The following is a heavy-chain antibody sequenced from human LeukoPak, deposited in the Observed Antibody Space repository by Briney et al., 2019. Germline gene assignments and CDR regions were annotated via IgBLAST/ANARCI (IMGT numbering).Heavy chain of an antibody. CDR1: GYTFTGYY. Sequence: ASVKVSCKTSGYTFTGYYMHWVRQAPGQGLEWMGWINPNSGGTNYAQKFQGRVTMTRDTSISTAYMELSRLRSDDTAVYYCARVGGSSPFTAFDIWGQGTMVTVSS. J-gene: IGHJ3*02. D-gene: IGHD1-26*01. V-gene: IGHV1-2*02. CDR3: ARVGGSSPFTAFDI. CDR2: INPNSGGT.